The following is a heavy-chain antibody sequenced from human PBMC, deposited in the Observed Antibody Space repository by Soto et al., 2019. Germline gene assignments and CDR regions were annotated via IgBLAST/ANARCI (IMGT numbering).Heavy chain of an antibody. CDR2: ISYDGSNK. CDR3: AKDLVPAASYYYYYGMDV. D-gene: IGHD2-2*01. V-gene: IGHV3-30*18. Sequence: GGSLRLSCAASGFTFTRYSMNWVRQAPGKGLEWVAVISYDGSNKYYADSVEGRFTVSRDNSKNTLYLQMNSLRAEDTAVYYCAKDLVPAASYYYYYGMDVWGQGTTVTVSS. CDR1: GFTFTRYS. J-gene: IGHJ6*02.